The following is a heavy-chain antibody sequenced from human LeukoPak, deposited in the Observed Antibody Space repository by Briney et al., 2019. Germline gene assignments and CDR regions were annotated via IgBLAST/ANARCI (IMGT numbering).Heavy chain of an antibody. D-gene: IGHD3-22*01. V-gene: IGHV1-18*01. CDR2: ISGYNGNT. Sequence: ASVKVSCKASGNTFTSYAVIWVRQVPGQGLEWMGWISGYNGNTKSSQSLQDRVIMTTDTSTGTAYMELRSLRPDDTAVYYCARVYLGIYYDGSPSPFDYWGQGTLVTVSS. J-gene: IGHJ4*02. CDR1: GNTFTSYA. CDR3: ARVYLGIYYDGSPSPFDY.